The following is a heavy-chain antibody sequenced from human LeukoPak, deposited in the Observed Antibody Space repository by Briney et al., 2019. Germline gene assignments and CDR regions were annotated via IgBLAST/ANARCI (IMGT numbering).Heavy chain of an antibody. J-gene: IGHJ5*02. CDR3: AREGRGYCSGGTCYSVDWFDP. Sequence: SQTLSLTCTVSGGSISSSNYYWSWIRQSAGKGVEWIGRIYTSGSTNYNPSLKSRVTVSVDTSKNQFSLNLSSVTAADTAVYYCAREGRGYCSGGTCYSVDWFDPWGQGTLVTVSS. CDR1: GGSISSSNYY. D-gene: IGHD2-15*01. V-gene: IGHV4-61*02. CDR2: IYTSGST.